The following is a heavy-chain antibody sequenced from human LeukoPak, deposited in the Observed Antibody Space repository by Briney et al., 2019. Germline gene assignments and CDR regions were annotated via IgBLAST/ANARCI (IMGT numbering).Heavy chain of an antibody. V-gene: IGHV3-21*04. J-gene: IGHJ2*01. Sequence: PGGSLRLSCAASGFTFSSYSMNWVRQAPGKGLEWVSSISSSGSTIYYADSVKGRFTISRDNSKNTLYLQMNSLRAEDTAVYYCARDNGGSYRGDWYFDLWGRGTLVTVSS. D-gene: IGHD1-26*01. CDR3: ARDNGGSYRGDWYFDL. CDR2: ISSSGSTI. CDR1: GFTFSSYS.